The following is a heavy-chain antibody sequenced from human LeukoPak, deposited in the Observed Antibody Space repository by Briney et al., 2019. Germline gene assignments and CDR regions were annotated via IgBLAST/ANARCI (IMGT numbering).Heavy chain of an antibody. CDR2: INPSADYT. J-gene: IGHJ4*02. Sequence: GASVKVSCKASGYTFTGYYMHWVRQAPGQGLEWMGIINPSADYTSYAQKFQGRVTMTRDMSTSTVYMELRSLRSEDTAVYYCARSPTSYDVLTGYYGLYFDYWGQGTLVTVSS. V-gene: IGHV1-46*01. D-gene: IGHD3-9*01. CDR3: ARSPTSYDVLTGYYGLYFDY. CDR1: GYTFTGYY.